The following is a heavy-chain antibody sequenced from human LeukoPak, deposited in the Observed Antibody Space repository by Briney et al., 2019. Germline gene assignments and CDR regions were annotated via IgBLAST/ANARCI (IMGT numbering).Heavy chain of an antibody. V-gene: IGHV4-61*02. CDR3: ARDSLMSGSGWS. J-gene: IGHJ5*02. CDR2: ISSSGST. D-gene: IGHD6-19*01. Sequence: SETLSLTCTVSGDSISSGDYYWSWIRQPAGKGLEWIGRISSSGSTNYNPSLKSRVTISVDTSKNQFSLKLSSVTAADTAMYYCARDSLMSGSGWSLGQGTLVTVSS. CDR1: GDSISSGDYY.